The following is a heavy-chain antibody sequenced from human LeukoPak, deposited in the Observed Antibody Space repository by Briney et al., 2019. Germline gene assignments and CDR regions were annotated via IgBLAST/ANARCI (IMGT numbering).Heavy chain of an antibody. CDR2: IYYSGST. D-gene: IGHD6-13*01. CDR1: GGSISSYY. V-gene: IGHV4-59*08. Sequence: PSETLSLTCTVSGGSISSYYWSWIRQPPGKGLEWIGYIYYSGSTNYNPSLKSRVTISVDTSKNQFSLKLSSVTAADTAVYYCARRTPYSSSWYWYFDLWGRGTPVTVSS. CDR3: ARRTPYSSSWYWYFDL. J-gene: IGHJ2*01.